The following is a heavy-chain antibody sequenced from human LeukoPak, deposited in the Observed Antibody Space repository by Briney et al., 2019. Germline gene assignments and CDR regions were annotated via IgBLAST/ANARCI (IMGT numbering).Heavy chain of an antibody. CDR3: AREGDGYNYGMDV. CDR2: ISYDGSNK. J-gene: IGHJ6*02. Sequence: PGGSLRLSCAASGFTSSSYAMHWVRQAPGKGLEWVAVISYDGSNKYYADSVKGRFTISRDNSKNTLYLQMNSLRAEDTAVYYCAREGDGYNYGMDVWGQGTTVTVSS. V-gene: IGHV3-30-3*01. CDR1: GFTSSSYA. D-gene: IGHD5-24*01.